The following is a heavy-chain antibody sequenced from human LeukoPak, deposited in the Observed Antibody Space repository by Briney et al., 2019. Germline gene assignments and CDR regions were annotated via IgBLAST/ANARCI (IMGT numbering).Heavy chain of an antibody. J-gene: IGHJ4*02. CDR3: ARVVDDSRSDYFDY. V-gene: IGHV1-69*04. Sequence: GASVKVSCTASGGTFSSYAISWVRQAPGQGLEWMGRTIPILGIANYAQKFQGRVTITADKSTSTAYMELSSLRSEDTAVYYCARVVDDSRSDYFDYWGLGTLVTVSS. CDR1: GGTFSSYA. CDR2: TIPILGIA. D-gene: IGHD3-22*01.